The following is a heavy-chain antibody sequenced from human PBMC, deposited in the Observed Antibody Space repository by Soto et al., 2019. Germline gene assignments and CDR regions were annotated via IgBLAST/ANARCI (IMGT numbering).Heavy chain of an antibody. D-gene: IGHD2-21*01. CDR2: ITPFSGDV. J-gene: IGHJ4*02. Sequence: GASVKVSCKALGNTFTYRYLHWVRQAPGQALEWMGWITPFSGDVHYAQRFQERVTITRDRSINTAYMQMSSLRSEDTAMYFCASGGFCSCRFTWDLPDLCGQGSLVIGSS. CDR1: GNTFTYRY. CDR3: ASGGFCSCRFTWDLPDL. V-gene: IGHV1-45*02.